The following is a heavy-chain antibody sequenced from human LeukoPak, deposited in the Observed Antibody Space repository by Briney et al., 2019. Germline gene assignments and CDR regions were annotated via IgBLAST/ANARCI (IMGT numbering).Heavy chain of an antibody. CDR1: GGSISISTYY. V-gene: IGHV4-39*07. Sequence: SETLSLTCTVSGGSISISTYYWGWIRQPPGKGLEWIGNINDSGSSYYNPSLKSRVTMSVDTSKNQFSLKLSSVTAADTAVYYCARNSWTTVTYGSFDYWGQGTLVTVSS. CDR3: ARNSWTTVTYGSFDY. CDR2: INDSGSS. D-gene: IGHD4-17*01. J-gene: IGHJ4*02.